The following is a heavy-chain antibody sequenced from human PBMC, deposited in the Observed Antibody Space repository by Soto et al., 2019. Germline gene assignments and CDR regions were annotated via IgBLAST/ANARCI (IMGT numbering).Heavy chain of an antibody. D-gene: IGHD3-10*01. CDR3: VKNSGWFNT. V-gene: IGHV3-23*01. CDR2: IDGSGGIT. Sequence: PXGSLRLSCAASGFTFGTTDMSWVRQAPGEGLEWVSTIDGSGGITYYADSVKGRFTISRDNSRNTVYLQMNSLRGDDTALYYCVKNSGWFNTWGQGALVTVYS. CDR1: GFTFGTTD. J-gene: IGHJ5*02.